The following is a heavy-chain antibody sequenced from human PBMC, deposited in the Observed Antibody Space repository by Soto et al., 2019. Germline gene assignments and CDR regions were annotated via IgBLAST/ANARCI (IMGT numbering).Heavy chain of an antibody. J-gene: IGHJ4*02. Sequence: QVQLVESGGGVVQPGRSLRLSCAASGFTFSSYGMHWVRQAPGKGLEWVAVISYDGSNKYYADSVKGRFTISRDYSKNTLYLQMNSLRAEDTAVYYCAKDRDTMIVVVIQTIDYWGQGTLVTVSS. CDR3: AKDRDTMIVVVIQTIDY. CDR2: ISYDGSNK. D-gene: IGHD3-22*01. CDR1: GFTFSSYG. V-gene: IGHV3-30*18.